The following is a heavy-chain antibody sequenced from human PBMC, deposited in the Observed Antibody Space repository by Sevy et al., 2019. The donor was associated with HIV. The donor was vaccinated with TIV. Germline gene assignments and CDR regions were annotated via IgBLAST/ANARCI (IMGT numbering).Heavy chain of an antibody. CDR3: ARVPRGQLWYSGSLGGYYYHMDV. CDR2: IYKTGST. CDR1: GDSVSSGTYY. D-gene: IGHD3-16*01. V-gene: IGHV4-61*01. J-gene: IGHJ6*03. Sequence: SETLSLSCSVSGDSVSSGTYYWSWIRQPPGKGLEWIGHIYKTGSTNYKLSLQSRVTISVDTSTNQFSLRLRSVTAADTAVYYCARVPRGQLWYSGSLGGYYYHMDVWGKGTTVTVSS.